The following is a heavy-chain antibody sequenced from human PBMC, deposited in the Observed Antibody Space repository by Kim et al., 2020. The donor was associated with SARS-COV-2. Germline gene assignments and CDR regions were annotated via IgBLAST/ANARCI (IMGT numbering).Heavy chain of an antibody. CDR2: KK. D-gene: IGHD6-6*01. CDR3: ARDLAAQALDV. V-gene: IGHV3-33*01. J-gene: IGHJ6*02. Sequence: KKYYSDPEKGRFTISRDNSRNTLYLQMNSLRVEDTAVYYCARDLAAQALDVWGQGTTVTVSS.